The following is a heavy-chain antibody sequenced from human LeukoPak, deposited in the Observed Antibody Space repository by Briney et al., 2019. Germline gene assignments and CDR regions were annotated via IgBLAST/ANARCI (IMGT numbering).Heavy chain of an antibody. Sequence: PSETLSLTCTVSGGSISSSSYYWGWIRQPPGKGLEWIGYIYYSGSTNYNPSLKSRVTISVDTSKNQFSLKLSSVTAADTAVYYCARGPRRWQQLTSYYYYMDVWGKGTTVTVSS. CDR3: ARGPRRWQQLTSYYYYMDV. CDR2: IYYSGST. V-gene: IGHV4-61*05. D-gene: IGHD6-13*01. CDR1: GGSISSSSYY. J-gene: IGHJ6*03.